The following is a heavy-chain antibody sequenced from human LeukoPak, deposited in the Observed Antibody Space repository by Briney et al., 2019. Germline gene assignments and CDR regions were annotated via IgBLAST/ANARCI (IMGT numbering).Heavy chain of an antibody. V-gene: IGHV4-59*01. Sequence: PSETLSLTCAVYGGSFSGYYWSWIRQPPGKGLEWIGYIYYSGSTNYNPSLKSRVTISVDTSKNQFSLKLSSVTAADTAVYYCARGDGYNYDYWGQGTLVTVSS. CDR3: ARGDGYNYDY. D-gene: IGHD5-24*01. CDR2: IYYSGST. J-gene: IGHJ4*02. CDR1: GGSFSGYY.